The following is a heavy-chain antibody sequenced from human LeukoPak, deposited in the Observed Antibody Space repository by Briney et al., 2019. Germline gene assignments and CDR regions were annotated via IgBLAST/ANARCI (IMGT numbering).Heavy chain of an antibody. CDR2: ISYDGSNK. CDR1: GFTFSSYA. D-gene: IGHD2-15*01. V-gene: IGHV3-30-3*01. J-gene: IGHJ3*02. Sequence: GGSLRLSCAASGFTFSSYAMHWVRQAPGKGLEWVAVISYDGSNKYYADSVKGRFTISRDNSKNTLYLQMNSLRAEDTAVYYCARSDTYCSGGSCPPNTFDALDIWGQGTMVTVSS. CDR3: ARSDTYCSGGSCPPNTFDALDI.